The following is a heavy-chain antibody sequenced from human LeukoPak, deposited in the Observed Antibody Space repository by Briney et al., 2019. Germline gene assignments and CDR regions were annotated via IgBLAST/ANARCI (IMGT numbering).Heavy chain of an antibody. CDR3: ARDGRYYDSSGYIRGFDY. V-gene: IGHV4-4*02. Sequence: SGTLSLTCAVSGGSISSSNWWSWVRQPPGKGLEWIGEIYHSGSTNYNPSLKSRVAISVDKSKNQFSLKLSSVTAADTAVYYCARDGRYYDSSGYIRGFDYWGQGTLVTVSS. CDR1: GGSISSSNW. J-gene: IGHJ4*02. CDR2: IYHSGST. D-gene: IGHD3-22*01.